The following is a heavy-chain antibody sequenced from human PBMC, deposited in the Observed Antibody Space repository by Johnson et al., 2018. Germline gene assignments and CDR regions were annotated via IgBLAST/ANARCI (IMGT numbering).Heavy chain of an antibody. CDR3: TRPPLGVTIFGVVTDDAFDI. CDR1: GFTFSGSA. D-gene: IGHD3-3*01. J-gene: IGHJ3*02. Sequence: VQLQESGGGLVQPGGSLKLSCAASGFTFSGSAMHWVRQASGKGLEWVGRIRSKATSYATAYAASVKGRFTISRDDSKNTAYLQMNSLKTEDTAVYYCTRPPLGVTIFGVVTDDAFDIWGQGTMVTVSS. V-gene: IGHV3-73*02. CDR2: IRSKATSYAT.